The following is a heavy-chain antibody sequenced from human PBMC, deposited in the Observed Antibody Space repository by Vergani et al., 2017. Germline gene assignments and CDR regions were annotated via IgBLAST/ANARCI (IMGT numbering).Heavy chain of an antibody. CDR1: GFTVSSNY. CDR2: IYSGGST. CDR3: ARDATFYCYGMDV. D-gene: IGHD2-15*01. V-gene: IGHV3-53*04. J-gene: IGHJ6*02. Sequence: EVQLVESGGGLVQPGGSLRLSCAASGFTVSSNYMSWVRQAPGKGLEWVSVIYSGGSTYYADSVKGRFTISRHNSKNTLYLQVNSLRAEDTAVYYCARDATFYCYGMDVWGQGTTVTVSS.